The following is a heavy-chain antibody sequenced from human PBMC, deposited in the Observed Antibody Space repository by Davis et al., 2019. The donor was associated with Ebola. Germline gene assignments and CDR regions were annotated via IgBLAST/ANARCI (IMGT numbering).Heavy chain of an antibody. CDR1: VGTLSSYV. D-gene: IGHD5-24*01. CDR3: ARDPKPRRWLQSLSDY. V-gene: IGHV1-18*01. Sequence: AASVTVSCKASVGTLSSYVIRWVRQAPGQGLEWMGWISAYNGNSNYAQKLQGRATMTTDISTSTAYMELRSLRSDDTAVYYCARDPKPRRWLQSLSDYWGQGTLVTVSS. CDR2: ISAYNGNS. J-gene: IGHJ4*02.